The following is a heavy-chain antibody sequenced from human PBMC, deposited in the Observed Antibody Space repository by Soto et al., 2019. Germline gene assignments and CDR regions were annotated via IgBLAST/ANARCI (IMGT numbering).Heavy chain of an antibody. Sequence: ASETLSLTCAVYGGSFSGYYWSWIRQPPGKGLEWIGEINHSGSTNYNPSLKSRVTISVDTSKNQFSLKLSSVTAADTAVYYCARGLPVRYYDSSGYNEGVFDYWGQGTLVTVSS. J-gene: IGHJ4*02. D-gene: IGHD3-22*01. CDR3: ARGLPVRYYDSSGYNEGVFDY. CDR1: GGSFSGYY. CDR2: INHSGST. V-gene: IGHV4-34*01.